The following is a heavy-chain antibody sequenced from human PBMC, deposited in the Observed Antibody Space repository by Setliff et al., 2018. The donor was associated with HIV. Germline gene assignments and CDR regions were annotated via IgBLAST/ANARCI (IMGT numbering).Heavy chain of an antibody. V-gene: IGHV1-2*02. J-gene: IGHJ3*02. Sequence: ASVKVSCKASGYTFTGYYMHWVRQAPGQGLEWMGWIDPNSGGTNYAQKFQGRVTMTRDTSISTAYMELSRLRSDDTAVYYCARDRYYDSSGYYWFDAFDIWGQGTMVTVSS. CDR1: GYTFTGYY. CDR3: ARDRYYDSSGYYWFDAFDI. D-gene: IGHD3-22*01. CDR2: IDPNSGGT.